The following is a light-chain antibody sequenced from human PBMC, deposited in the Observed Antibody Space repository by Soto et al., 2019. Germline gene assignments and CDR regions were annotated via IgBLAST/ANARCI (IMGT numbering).Light chain of an antibody. CDR1: SSDVGGSNF. CDR3: VSFTSSTTYV. J-gene: IGLJ1*01. CDR2: DVA. Sequence: QSALTQPASVSASPGQSITISCTGTSSDVGGSNFVSWYQQHPGKPPKLINYDVATRPSGVSNRFSGSKSGSTASLIISRLQTEDEADYYCVSFTSSTTYVFGSGTKVTVL. V-gene: IGLV2-14*03.